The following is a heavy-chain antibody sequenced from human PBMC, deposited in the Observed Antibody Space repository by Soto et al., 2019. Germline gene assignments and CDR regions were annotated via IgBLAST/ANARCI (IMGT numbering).Heavy chain of an antibody. CDR2: ISYDGSKK. CDR3: AKVPGYSVLGGMDV. V-gene: IGHV3-30*18. J-gene: IGHJ6*02. Sequence: QVQLVESGGGVVQPGRSLRLSCAASGFTFSSYGMHWVRQAPGKGLEWVAVISYDGSKKDYADSVKGRFTISRDNSKNTLYLQMITLRAEDTAVYYRAKVPGYSVLGGMDVWGQGTTVTVSS. D-gene: IGHD1-26*01. CDR1: GFTFSSYG.